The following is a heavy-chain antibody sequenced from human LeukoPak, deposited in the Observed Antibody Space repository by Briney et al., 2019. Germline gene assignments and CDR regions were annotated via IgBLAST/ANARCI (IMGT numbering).Heavy chain of an antibody. J-gene: IGHJ4*02. D-gene: IGHD3-22*01. CDR1: GYTFTGYY. V-gene: IGHV1-2*02. Sequence: GASVKVSCKASGYTFTGYYMHWVRQAPGQGLEWMGWINPNSGGTNYAQKFQGRVTMTRDTSISTAYMELSRLRSDDTAVYYCARASKTHSSGYYYLHYWGQATLVTVSS. CDR3: ARASKTHSSGYYYLHY. CDR2: INPNSGGT.